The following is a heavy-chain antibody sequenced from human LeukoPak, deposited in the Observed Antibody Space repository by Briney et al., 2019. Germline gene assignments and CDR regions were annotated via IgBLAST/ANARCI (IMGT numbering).Heavy chain of an antibody. CDR2: IYYSGST. V-gene: IGHV4-59*01. J-gene: IGHJ4*02. D-gene: IGHD6-13*01. CDR3: ARSDSSSWAYFDY. Sequence: PSETLSLTCAVYGGSLSNYYWSWIRQPPGKGLEWIGYIYYSGSTTYNPSLKSRVTISVDTSKNQFSLRLTSVTTADTAVYYCARSDSSSWAYFDYWGQGTLVTVSS. CDR1: GGSLSNYY.